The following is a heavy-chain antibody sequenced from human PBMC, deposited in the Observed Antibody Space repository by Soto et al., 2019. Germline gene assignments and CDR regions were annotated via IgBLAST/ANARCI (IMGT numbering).Heavy chain of an antibody. J-gene: IGHJ4*02. V-gene: IGHV3-11*01. CDR1: GFTFSDYH. CDR3: ARDGNRGYDLDF. D-gene: IGHD5-12*01. Sequence: GGSLRLSCAPSGFTFSDYHMSWIRQAPGKGLEWLSYIDRVGRTIYYADSVRGRFTISRDKSKNSLYLQMNSLRAEDTAVYYCARDGNRGYDLDFWGQGTLVTVSS. CDR2: IDRVGRTI.